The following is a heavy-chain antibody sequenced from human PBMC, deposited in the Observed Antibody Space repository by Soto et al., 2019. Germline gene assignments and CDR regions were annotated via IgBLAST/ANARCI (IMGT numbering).Heavy chain of an antibody. V-gene: IGHV3-74*01. Sequence: EVQLVESGGGLVQPGGSLRLSCAASGFTFSTFVMHWVRKAPGKGLVWVSRINSDGSDTRYADSVKGRFTISRDNARNTLDLQMSSLRAEDTAVYFCVRDRDGYNFWGQGTMVTVSS. CDR1: GFTFSTFV. CDR3: VRDRDGYNF. D-gene: IGHD5-12*01. J-gene: IGHJ3*01. CDR2: INSDGSDT.